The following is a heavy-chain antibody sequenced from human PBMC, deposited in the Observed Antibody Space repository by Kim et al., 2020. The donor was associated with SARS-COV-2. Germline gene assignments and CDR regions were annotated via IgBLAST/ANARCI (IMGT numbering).Heavy chain of an antibody. J-gene: IGHJ4*02. V-gene: IGHV3-64D*06. CDR3: VKDFSGSSDCGDY. D-gene: IGHD6-13*01. Sequence: YADYMKGRFPISRDNAKPTLYLQMNSLRAEKAAVYYCVKDFSGSSDCGDYWGQGALVTVSS.